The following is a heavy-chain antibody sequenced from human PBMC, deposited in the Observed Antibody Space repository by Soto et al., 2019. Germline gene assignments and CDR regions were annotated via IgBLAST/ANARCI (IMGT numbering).Heavy chain of an antibody. D-gene: IGHD2-8*01. Sequence: GESLKISCVGSGYSFTSYWIGWVRQMPGKGLEWMGIIYPGDSDTRYSPSFRGQVAISADKSISTAYLQWSSLKASDTAMYYCMRQLGVDADNWFHPWGQGTLVTVCS. CDR3: MRQLGVDADNWFHP. CDR2: IYPGDSDT. J-gene: IGHJ5*02. V-gene: IGHV5-51*01. CDR1: GYSFTSYW.